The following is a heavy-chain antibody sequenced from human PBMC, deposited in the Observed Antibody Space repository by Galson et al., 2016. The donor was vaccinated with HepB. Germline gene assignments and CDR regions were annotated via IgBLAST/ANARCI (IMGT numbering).Heavy chain of an antibody. CDR2: IYYSGST. CDR1: GGSFSNNNYY. CDR3: ARGFNSFGSGSYNAFDI. D-gene: IGHD1-26*01. Sequence: SETLSLTCTVSGGSFSNNNYYGGWIRQPPGKGLEYIGSIYYSGSTYYNPSLKSRVTISVDTSKNQFSLKLRSVTAADTAVYYCARGFNSFGSGSYNAFDIWGQGKMVTVSS. V-gene: IGHV4-39*01. J-gene: IGHJ3*02.